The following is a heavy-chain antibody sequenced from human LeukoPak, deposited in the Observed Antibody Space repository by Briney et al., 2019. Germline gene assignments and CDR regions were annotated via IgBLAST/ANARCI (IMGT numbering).Heavy chain of an antibody. CDR3: ARRPRSYYYGMDV. D-gene: IGHD1-14*01. V-gene: IGHV1-18*01. CDR1: GYTFTSYG. Sequence: GASVKVSCKASGYTFTSYGINWVRQAPGQGLEWMGWISGYNGDTNYAQKLQGRVTMTTDTSTSTAYMDLRNLRFDGAAVYFCARRPRSYYYGMDVWGQGTTVTVSS. J-gene: IGHJ6*02. CDR2: ISGYNGDT.